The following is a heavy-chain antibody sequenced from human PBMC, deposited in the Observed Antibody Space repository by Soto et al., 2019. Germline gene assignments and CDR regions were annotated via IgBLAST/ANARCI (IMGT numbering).Heavy chain of an antibody. CDR1: GGPFRNYP. V-gene: IGHV1-69*02. CDR3: ARGPLVVLNYFES. J-gene: IGHJ4*02. Sequence: QVQLVQSGTEVKKPGSSVKVSCKASGGPFRNYPINWCRQAPGKGLEWMGSIFPLTDIPDYAQNFQARLTISADKSTSTAYMELSSLTSDDTAMYFCARGPLVVLNYFESWGQGTLVTVSS. CDR2: IFPLTDIP.